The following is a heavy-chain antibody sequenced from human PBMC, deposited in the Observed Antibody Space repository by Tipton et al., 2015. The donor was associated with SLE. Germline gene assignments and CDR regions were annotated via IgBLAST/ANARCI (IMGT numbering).Heavy chain of an antibody. CDR3: ARTSVAGAFDI. D-gene: IGHD5/OR15-5a*01. V-gene: IGHV3-30*19. J-gene: IGHJ3*02. Sequence: SLRPSCAASGFTFSSYGMHWVRQAPGKGLEWVAVISYDGSNKYYADSVKGRFTISRDNSKNTPYLQMNSLRAEDTAVYYCARTSVAGAFDIWGQGTMVTVSS. CDR1: GFTFSSYG. CDR2: ISYDGSNK.